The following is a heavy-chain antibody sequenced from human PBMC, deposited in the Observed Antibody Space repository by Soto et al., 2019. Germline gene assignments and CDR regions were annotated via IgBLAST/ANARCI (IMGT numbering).Heavy chain of an antibody. D-gene: IGHD2-2*01. V-gene: IGHV4-31*03. Sequence: SETLSLTCTVSGGSISSGGYYWSWIRQHPGEGLEWIGYIYYSGSTYYNPSLKSRVTISVDTSKNQFSLKLSSVTAADTAVYYCAVEVGYCSSTSCSGRYFDYWGQGTLVTVSS. CDR3: AVEVGYCSSTSCSGRYFDY. J-gene: IGHJ4*02. CDR2: IYYSGST. CDR1: GGSISSGGYY.